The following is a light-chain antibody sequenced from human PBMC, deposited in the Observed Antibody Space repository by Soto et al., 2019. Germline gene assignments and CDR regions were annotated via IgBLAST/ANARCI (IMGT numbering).Light chain of an antibody. CDR1: QGISNY. Sequence: DIQMTQSPSSLSASVGDRVTITCRASQGISNYLAWYQQKPGKVPKLLIYAASTLQSGVPSRFSGSGSGADFTLTISSLQPEDVATYYCQKYNSAPPLTFGGGTKVEIK. V-gene: IGKV1-27*01. CDR3: QKYNSAPPLT. CDR2: AAS. J-gene: IGKJ4*01.